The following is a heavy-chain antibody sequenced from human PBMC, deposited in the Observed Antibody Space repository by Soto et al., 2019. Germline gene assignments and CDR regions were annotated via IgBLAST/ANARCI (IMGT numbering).Heavy chain of an antibody. V-gene: IGHV2-5*02. CDR3: AYLPCSGGSCYWFSFSGMDV. J-gene: IGHJ6*02. CDR1: GFSLSTSGVG. D-gene: IGHD2-15*01. Sequence: QITLKESGPTLVKPTQTLTLTCTFSGFSLSTSGVGVAWIRQPPGKALDWLALIYWDDDKRYRPSLESRLTSTKDTSKNQVVLTMTNMDSVDTATYYCAYLPCSGGSCYWFSFSGMDVWGQGTTVTVSS. CDR2: IYWDDDK.